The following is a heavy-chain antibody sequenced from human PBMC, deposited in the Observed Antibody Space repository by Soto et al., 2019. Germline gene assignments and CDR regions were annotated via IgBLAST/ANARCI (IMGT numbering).Heavy chain of an antibody. CDR3: ATXPPFYGDYYYYXDMDV. CDR2: IYYSGST. D-gene: IGHD4-17*01. CDR1: GGSISSSSYY. Sequence: SETLSLTCTVSGGSISSSSYYWGWVLQPPGKGLEWIGSIYYSGSTYYNPSLKSRVTISVDTSKIQFSLKLSSVTATDTAVYYCATXPPFYGDYYYYXDMDVWGQGTTVT. V-gene: IGHV4-39*01. J-gene: IGHJ6*02.